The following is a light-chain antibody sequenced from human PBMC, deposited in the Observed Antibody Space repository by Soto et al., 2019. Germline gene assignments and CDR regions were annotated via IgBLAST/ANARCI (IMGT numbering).Light chain of an antibody. Sequence: QPASVSGSPGQSITISCTGTSSDVGGYNYVSWYQQQPGKAPKFMIYDVTNRPSGVSNRFSGSKSGNTASLTISGLQAEDEADYYCCSYTTSNTRQIVFGTGTKLTVL. CDR2: DVT. CDR3: CSYTTSNTRQIV. V-gene: IGLV2-14*01. J-gene: IGLJ1*01. CDR1: SSDVGGYNY.